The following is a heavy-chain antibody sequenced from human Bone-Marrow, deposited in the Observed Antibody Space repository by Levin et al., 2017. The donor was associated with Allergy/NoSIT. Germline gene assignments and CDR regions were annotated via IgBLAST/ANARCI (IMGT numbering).Heavy chain of an antibody. CDR2: ISGSGNTT. CDR3: ANYTLAYGNGSPLNS. Sequence: GGSLRLSCAASGFTFSSYAMSWVRQAPGKGLEWVSGISGSGNTTYYVDSVKGRFTISRDNSKNTLYLQMNSLRAEDTAVYSCANYTLAYGNGSPLNSWGQGTLVTVSS. D-gene: IGHD3-10*01. CDR1: GFTFSSYA. V-gene: IGHV3-23*01. J-gene: IGHJ4*02.